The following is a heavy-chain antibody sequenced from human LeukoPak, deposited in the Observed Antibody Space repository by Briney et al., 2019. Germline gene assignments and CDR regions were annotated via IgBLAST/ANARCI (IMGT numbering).Heavy chain of an antibody. J-gene: IGHJ4*02. V-gene: IGHV3-7*04. CDR1: GFTFSSYA. Sequence: GGSLRLSCAASGFTFSSYAMSWVRQAPGKGLEWVANIKQDGSENYYVDSVKGRFTISRDNAKNSLYLQMNSLRAEDTALYYCARSLGYCSGSTCYPFDYWGQGTLVTVSS. D-gene: IGHD2-15*01. CDR3: ARSLGYCSGSTCYPFDY. CDR2: IKQDGSEN.